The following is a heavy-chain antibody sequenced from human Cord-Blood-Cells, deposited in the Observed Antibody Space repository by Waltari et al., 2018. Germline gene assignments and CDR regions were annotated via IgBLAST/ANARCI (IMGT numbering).Heavy chain of an antibody. CDR1: GGSFSGYY. Sequence: QVQLQQWGAGLLKPSETLSLTCAVYGGSFSGYYWHWIRQPPGKWREWIGEINHSGSTNYNPSLKSRVTISVDTSKNQFSLKLSSVTAADTAVYYCARVGYCSSTSCYTGRWYFDLWGRGTLVTVSS. V-gene: IGHV4-34*01. J-gene: IGHJ2*01. D-gene: IGHD2-2*02. CDR3: ARVGYCSSTSCYTGRWYFDL. CDR2: INHSGST.